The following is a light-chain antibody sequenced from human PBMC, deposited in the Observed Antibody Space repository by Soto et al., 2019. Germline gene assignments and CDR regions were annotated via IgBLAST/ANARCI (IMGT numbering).Light chain of an antibody. V-gene: IGLV4-69*01. CDR1: SGHSSYT. CDR3: QTWGTGIEV. CDR2: LNSDGSH. Sequence: VVTQSPSASASLGASVKLTCTLSSGHSSYTIAWHQQQPEKGPRYLMTLNSDGSHSKGDGIPDRFSGSSSGAERYLSISSLQSEDEAGYYCQTWGTGIEVFGGGTKRTVL. J-gene: IGLJ3*02.